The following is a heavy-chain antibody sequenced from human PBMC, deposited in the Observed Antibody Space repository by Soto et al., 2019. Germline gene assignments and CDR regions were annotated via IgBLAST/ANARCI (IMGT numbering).Heavy chain of an antibody. Sequence: GGSLRLSCAASGFTFSSYSMNWVRQAPGKGLEWVSYISSSSSTIYYADSVKGRFTISRDNAKNSLYLQMNSLRDEDTAVYYCAREQAGGLGGYYYYGMDVWGQGTTVTVSS. CDR1: GFTFSSYS. D-gene: IGHD3-16*01. CDR2: ISSSSSTI. V-gene: IGHV3-48*02. CDR3: AREQAGGLGGYYYYGMDV. J-gene: IGHJ6*02.